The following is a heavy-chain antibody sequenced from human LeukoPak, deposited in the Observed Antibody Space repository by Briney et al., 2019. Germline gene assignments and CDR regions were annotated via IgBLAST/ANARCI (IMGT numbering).Heavy chain of an antibody. J-gene: IGHJ4*02. CDR1: GYTFTDYY. Sequence: ASVKLSCKASGYTFTDYYVHWVRQAPGQGLEWVGWINRKSGGTNYAQKFQGGVTMTRDTSHSTDYMQLSRLISDDTAVYYCPRGGSDSSGYYPRGFHQWGQGTLVTVSS. D-gene: IGHD3-22*01. V-gene: IGHV1-2*02. CDR2: INRKSGGT. CDR3: PRGGSDSSGYYPRGFHQ.